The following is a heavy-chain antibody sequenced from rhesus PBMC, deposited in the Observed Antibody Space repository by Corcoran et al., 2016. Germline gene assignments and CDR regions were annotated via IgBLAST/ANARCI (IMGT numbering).Heavy chain of an antibody. CDR1: GASISSNW. CDR2: INCNSGST. V-gene: IGHV4-80*01. CDR3: AREMNTVTTLDY. J-gene: IGHJ4*01. Sequence: QVQLQESGPGLVKPSETLSLTCTVSGASISSNWWRWLRQPPGKGLEWIGEINCNSGSTNNDPSLKSRVTISKDASKNQFSLKLSSVTAADTAVYYCAREMNTVTTLDYWGQGVLVTVSS. D-gene: IGHD4-23*01.